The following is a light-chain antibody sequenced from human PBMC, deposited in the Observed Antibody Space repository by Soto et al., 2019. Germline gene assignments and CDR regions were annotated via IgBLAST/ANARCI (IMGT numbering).Light chain of an antibody. CDR3: QPHYIGLT. CDR2: DAS. V-gene: IGKV3-11*01. J-gene: IGKJ4*02. CDR1: QSGSRY. Sequence: EIVLTQSPVTLSLSPGERATLFCSASQSGSRYLDGYQQKPGQAHRLLVYDASNRATGIPARFSGSGSGTDFTLTISGLEPEDFAVCYRQPHYIGLTFGGGTKVEMK.